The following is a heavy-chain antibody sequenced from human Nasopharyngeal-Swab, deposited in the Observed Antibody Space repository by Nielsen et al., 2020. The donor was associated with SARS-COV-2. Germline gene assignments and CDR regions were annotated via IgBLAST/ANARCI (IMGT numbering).Heavy chain of an antibody. CDR3: AKDRDSGDDSDDYYHYYGMDV. Sequence: GESLKISCAASGFTFRSYAISWVRQAPGKGLEWVAVIWYDGSNKYYADSVKGRFTISRDNSKNTVNLQMNSLRVEDTAIYYCAKDRDSGDDSDDYYHYYGMDVWGQGTTVTVFS. V-gene: IGHV3-33*06. J-gene: IGHJ6*02. D-gene: IGHD5-12*01. CDR1: GFTFRSYA. CDR2: IWYDGSNK.